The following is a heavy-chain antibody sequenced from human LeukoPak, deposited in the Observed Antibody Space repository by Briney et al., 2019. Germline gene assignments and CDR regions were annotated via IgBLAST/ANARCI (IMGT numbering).Heavy chain of an antibody. D-gene: IGHD3-22*01. Sequence: PSETLSLTCTVSAGSINSGDYYWRWIRQPAGKGLEWIGRIYSPGTNYNYNPSVKSRVTISIDTSKNQFSLQLTSVTAADTAVYYCARGIGTSYDSSRDAFDIWGQGTMVTVSS. CDR3: ARGIGTSYDSSRDAFDI. V-gene: IGHV4-61*02. CDR1: AGSINSGDYY. CDR2: IYSPGTN. J-gene: IGHJ3*02.